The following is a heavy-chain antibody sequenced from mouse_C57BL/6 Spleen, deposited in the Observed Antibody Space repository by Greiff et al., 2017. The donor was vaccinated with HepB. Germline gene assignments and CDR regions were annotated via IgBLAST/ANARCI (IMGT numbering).Heavy chain of an antibody. J-gene: IGHJ4*01. CDR3: AYYDYGGYAMDY. V-gene: IGHV1-81*01. Sequence: QVQLQQSGAELARPGASVKLSCKASGYTFTSYGISWVKQRTGQGLEWIGEIYPRSGNTYYNEKFKGKATLTADKSSSTAYMELRSLTSEDSAVYFCAYYDYGGYAMDYWGQGTSVTVAS. D-gene: IGHD2-4*01. CDR2: IYPRSGNT. CDR1: GYTFTSYG.